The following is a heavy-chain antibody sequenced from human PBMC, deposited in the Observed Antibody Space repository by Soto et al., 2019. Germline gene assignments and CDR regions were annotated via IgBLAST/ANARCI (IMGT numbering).Heavy chain of an antibody. D-gene: IGHD6-19*01. CDR2: ISYDGSNK. V-gene: IGHV3-30*18. CDR1: GFTFSSYG. J-gene: IGHJ6*04. Sequence: PGGSLRLSCAASGFTFSSYGMHWVRQDPGKGLEWVAVISYDGSNKYYADSVKGRFTISRDNSKNTLYLQMNSLRAEDTAVYYCAKLFSSGWPHYYYYGIDVWGKETTVTVAS. CDR3: AKLFSSGWPHYYYYGIDV.